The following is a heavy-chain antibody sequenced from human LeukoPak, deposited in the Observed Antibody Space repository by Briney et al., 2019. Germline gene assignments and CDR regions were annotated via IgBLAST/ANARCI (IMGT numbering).Heavy chain of an antibody. D-gene: IGHD3-10*02. CDR3: AELGITMIGGV. CDR1: GFTFTTYW. V-gene: IGHV3-23*01. CDR2: ISGSGGST. J-gene: IGHJ6*04. Sequence: GGSLRLSCAASGFTFTTYWMSWVRQAPGKGLEWVSAISGSGGSTYYADSVKGRFTISRDNAKNSLYLQMNSLRAEDTAVYYCAELGITMIGGVWGKGTTVTISS.